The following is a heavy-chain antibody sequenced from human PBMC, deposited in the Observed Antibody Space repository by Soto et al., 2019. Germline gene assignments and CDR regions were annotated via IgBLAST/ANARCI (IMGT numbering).Heavy chain of an antibody. CDR2: IISGGSTT. J-gene: IGHJ4*02. D-gene: IGHD4-17*01. V-gene: IGHV3-23*01. Sequence: PGGSLRLSCAASGFNFKNNAMNWVLQAPGKGLEWLSSIISGGSTTYYADSVRGRFTISRDNSKNTLYLQMNSLRAEDTALYYCAKARYGDGRGFDFWGQGTLVTVSS. CDR1: GFNFKNNA. CDR3: AKARYGDGRGFDF.